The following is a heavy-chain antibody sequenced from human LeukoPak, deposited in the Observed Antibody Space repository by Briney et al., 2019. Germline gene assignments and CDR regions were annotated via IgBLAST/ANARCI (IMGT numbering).Heavy chain of an antibody. Sequence: PSETLSLTCSVSGGSISSGDYYWRWVRQPPGKGGEWIGYIYYSWSTYYNPSLKSRVTISVDTSKNQFSLKLSSVTAADTAVYYCARGFLEWLPIDYWGQGTLVTVSS. CDR3: ARGFLEWLPIDY. CDR1: GGSISSGDYY. V-gene: IGHV4-30-4*08. CDR2: IYYSWST. D-gene: IGHD3-3*01. J-gene: IGHJ4*02.